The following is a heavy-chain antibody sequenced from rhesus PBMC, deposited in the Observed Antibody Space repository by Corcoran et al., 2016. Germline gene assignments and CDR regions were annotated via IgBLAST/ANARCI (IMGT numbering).Heavy chain of an antibody. J-gene: IGHJ4*01. CDR2: SSTDSSYI. V-gene: IGHV3S16*01. Sequence: EAQLVESGGGLVQPGGSLRLSCVASGFTFSDDGMIWVRQATGKGLDWVSSSSTDSSYIYYTDSLKGRFTISRDNAKNSLSLQMNSLRAEDTAVYYCTSGYRGFDYWGQGVQVTVSS. CDR1: GFTFSDDG. CDR3: TSGYRGFDY. D-gene: IGHD5-36*01.